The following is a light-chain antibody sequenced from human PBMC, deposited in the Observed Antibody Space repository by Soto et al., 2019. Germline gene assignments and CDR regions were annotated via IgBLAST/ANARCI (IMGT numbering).Light chain of an antibody. J-gene: IGLJ2*01. Sequence: QSALTQPASVSGSPGQSITSSCTGTSSDVGGYNYVSWYQQHPGKAPKLMIYDVSNRPSGVSNSFSGSKSGNTASLTISGLQAEDEADYYCSSYTSSSTLLGGGTKLTVL. V-gene: IGLV2-14*01. CDR1: SSDVGGYNY. CDR2: DVS. CDR3: SSYTSSSTL.